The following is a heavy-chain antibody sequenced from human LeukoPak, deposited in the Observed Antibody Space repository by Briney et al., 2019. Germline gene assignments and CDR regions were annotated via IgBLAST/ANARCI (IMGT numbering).Heavy chain of an antibody. Sequence: GGSLRLSCAASGFTFSSYWMSWVRQAPGKGLEWVANIKQDGSEKYYVDSVKGRFTISRDNAKNSLYLQMNSLRAEDRAVYYCARDRVQWLAALDYWGQGTLVTVSS. V-gene: IGHV3-7*01. CDR1: GFTFSSYW. J-gene: IGHJ4*02. CDR3: ARDRVQWLAALDY. CDR2: IKQDGSEK. D-gene: IGHD6-19*01.